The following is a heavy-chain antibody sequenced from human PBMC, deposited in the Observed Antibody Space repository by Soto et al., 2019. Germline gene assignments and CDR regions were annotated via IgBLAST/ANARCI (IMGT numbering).Heavy chain of an antibody. J-gene: IGHJ5*02. CDR3: ARDYYGSGGSAGTDLNWFDP. D-gene: IGHD3-10*01. Sequence: SETLSLTCAVYGGSFSGYYWSWIRQPPGKGLEWIGEINHSGSTNYNPSLKSRVTISVDTSKNQFSLKLSSVTAADTAVYYCARDYYGSGGSAGTDLNWFDPWGQGTLVTVSS. CDR1: GGSFSGYY. CDR2: INHSGST. V-gene: IGHV4-34*01.